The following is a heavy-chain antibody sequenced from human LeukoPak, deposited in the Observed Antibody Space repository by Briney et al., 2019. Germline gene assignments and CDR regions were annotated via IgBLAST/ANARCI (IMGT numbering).Heavy chain of an antibody. J-gene: IGHJ4*02. CDR2: ISGSGGST. Sequence: GGSLRLSCAASGFAFSSYAMSWVRQAPGKGLEWVSAISGSGGSTYYADSVKGRFTISRDNSKNTLYLQMNSLRAEDTAVYYCAKTPLGGVISDYWGQGTLVTVSS. CDR1: GFAFSSYA. V-gene: IGHV3-23*01. CDR3: AKTPLGGVISDY. D-gene: IGHD3-10*01.